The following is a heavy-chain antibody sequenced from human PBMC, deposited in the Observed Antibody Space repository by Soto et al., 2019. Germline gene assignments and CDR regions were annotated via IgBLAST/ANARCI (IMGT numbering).Heavy chain of an antibody. CDR3: ATGGHNDGYNFYHGMDV. CDR1: GGIFTNNA. CDR2: VIPLFDTA. V-gene: IGHV1-69*01. Sequence: QVQVVQSGAEGKKPGSSVKVSCKVSGGIFTNNAISWVRQAPGQGLEWLGGVIPLFDTAYYAQIFLGRFRISADGATTTAYMELSGLTSADTAVYFCATGGHNDGYNFYHGMDVWGQGTTVTVS. D-gene: IGHD5-18*01. J-gene: IGHJ6*02.